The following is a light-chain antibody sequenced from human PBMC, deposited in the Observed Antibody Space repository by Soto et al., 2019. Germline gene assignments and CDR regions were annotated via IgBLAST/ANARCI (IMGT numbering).Light chain of an antibody. CDR1: QSVSSN. CDR2: GAS. J-gene: IGKJ1*01. CDR3: QQYNNWPPWT. Sequence: EIVMTQSPATLSVSPGERATLSCRASQSVSSNLAWYQQNPGQAPRLLIYGASTRATGIPARFSGSGCGTEFTLTISSLRSEDFSVYYCQQYNNWPPWTFGQGTKVAIK. V-gene: IGKV3-15*01.